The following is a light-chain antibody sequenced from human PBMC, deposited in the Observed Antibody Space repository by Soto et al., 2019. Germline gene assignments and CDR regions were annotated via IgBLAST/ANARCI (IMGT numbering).Light chain of an antibody. CDR2: DVT. CDR1: SSDVGGYNY. J-gene: IGLJ1*01. CDR3: SSYTTNCTYV. Sequence: QSALTQPASVSGSPGQSITISCTGTSSDVGGYNYVSWYQQHPGKAPKLMIYDVTYRPSWVSNRFSGSKSGNTASLTISGLQAEDEADYYCSSYTTNCTYVFGTGTKLTVL. V-gene: IGLV2-14*01.